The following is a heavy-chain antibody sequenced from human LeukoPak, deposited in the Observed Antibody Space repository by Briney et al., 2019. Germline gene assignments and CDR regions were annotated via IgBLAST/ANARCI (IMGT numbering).Heavy chain of an antibody. CDR2: ISGSGRDT. J-gene: IGHJ2*01. CDR3: AKWGDFWTGLNNWYFEL. Sequence: GGSLRLSCAASGLTFPRYAFAWVRQAPGRGLQWVSGISGSGRDTFYSDSEKGRFTISRDNSKNTHYLQMSSLTAEDTAVYYCAKWGDFWTGLNNWYFELWGRGTLVTVSS. CDR1: GLTFPRYA. V-gene: IGHV3-23*01. D-gene: IGHD3/OR15-3a*01.